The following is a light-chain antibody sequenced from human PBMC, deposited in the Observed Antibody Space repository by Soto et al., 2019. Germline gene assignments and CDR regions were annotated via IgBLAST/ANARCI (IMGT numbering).Light chain of an antibody. CDR1: QSISSR. V-gene: IGKV1-5*01. J-gene: IGKJ4*01. Sequence: DIQMTQSPSTLSASVGDRVTITCRTSQSISSRLAWYQQKPGKAPKVLIYDASSLESGVPSRFSGSGSGTEFTITISSLQPDDFATYYCQQYNSYSFTFGGGTKVEIK. CDR2: DAS. CDR3: QQYNSYSFT.